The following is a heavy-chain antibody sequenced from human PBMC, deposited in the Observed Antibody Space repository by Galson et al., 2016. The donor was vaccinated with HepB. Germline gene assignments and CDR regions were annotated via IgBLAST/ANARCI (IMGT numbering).Heavy chain of an antibody. CDR1: GITFSTHA. CDR2: ISGNGVRT. D-gene: IGHD2-15*01. V-gene: IGHV3-23*01. J-gene: IGHJ6*02. CDR3: AKVVSYCSGGSCYYRDFGLDD. Sequence: SLRLSCAASGITFSTHAMNWVRQAPGKGLEWVSVISGNGVRTYYADSVKGRFTISRDNSKNTVYLEMNSLRAEDTATYYCAKVVSYCSGGSCYYRDFGLDDWGQGTTVIVSS.